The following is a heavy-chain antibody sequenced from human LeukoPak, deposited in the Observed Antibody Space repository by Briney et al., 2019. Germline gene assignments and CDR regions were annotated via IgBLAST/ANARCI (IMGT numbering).Heavy chain of an antibody. V-gene: IGHV4-4*07. CDR1: GASISSYY. D-gene: IGHD5-18*01. J-gene: IGHJ4*02. Sequence: SETLSLTCTVSGASISSYYWSWIRQPAGKGLEWIGRIYVSGSSVYNPSLKSRVTISVDTSKNRLSLRLKSVTAADTAVYYCARDDVDTPPFDYLGQGTLVTVSS. CDR3: ARDDVDTPPFDY. CDR2: IYVSGSS.